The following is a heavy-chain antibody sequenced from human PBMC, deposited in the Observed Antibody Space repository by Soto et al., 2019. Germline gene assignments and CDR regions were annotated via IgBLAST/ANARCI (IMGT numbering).Heavy chain of an antibody. CDR1: GFTFSSYG. J-gene: IGHJ4*02. CDR2: ISYDGSNK. CDR3: AKNYFFDS. V-gene: IGHV3-30*18. Sequence: GGSLRLSCAASGFTFSSYGMHWVRQAPGKGLEWVAVISYDGSNKYYADSVKGRFTISRDNSKNTLYLQLNSLRGEDTATYYCAKNYFFDSWGQGTPVTVSS.